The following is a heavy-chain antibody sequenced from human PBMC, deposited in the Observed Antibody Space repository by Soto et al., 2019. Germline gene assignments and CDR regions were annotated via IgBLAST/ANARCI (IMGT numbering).Heavy chain of an antibody. J-gene: IGHJ5*02. CDR1: GGSISSYY. CDR2: IYYSGST. D-gene: IGHD2-2*01. V-gene: IGHV4-59*12. Sequence: PSETLSLTCTVSGGSISSYYWSWIRQPPGKGLEWIGYIYYSGSTYYNPSLKSRVTISVDTSKNQFSLKLSSVTAADTAVYYCARSILGYCSSTSCSDFNWFDPWGQGTLVTVSS. CDR3: ARSILGYCSSTSCSDFNWFDP.